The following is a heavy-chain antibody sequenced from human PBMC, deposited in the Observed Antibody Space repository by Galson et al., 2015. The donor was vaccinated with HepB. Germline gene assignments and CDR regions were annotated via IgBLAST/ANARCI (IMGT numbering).Heavy chain of an antibody. D-gene: IGHD3-16*02. CDR3: ATGGGISRYSWFDP. CDR2: VDPRDGET. J-gene: IGHJ5*02. V-gene: IGHV1-69-2*01. CDR1: GYTFIDYS. Sequence: VKVSCKVSGYTFIDYSMHWAQQAPGKGLEWMGVVDPRDGETMYAERFQGRLTITADTSTDTVYMELRSLRSEDTAVYYCATGGGISRYSWFDPWGQGTLVTVSS.